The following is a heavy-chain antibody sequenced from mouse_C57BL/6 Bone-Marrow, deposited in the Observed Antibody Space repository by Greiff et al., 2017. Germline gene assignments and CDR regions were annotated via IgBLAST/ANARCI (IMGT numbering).Heavy chain of an antibody. CDR3: ARYRGLRHFDY. V-gene: IGHV7-3*01. J-gene: IGHJ2*01. D-gene: IGHD2-4*01. CDR2: IRNKANGYTT. CDR1: GFTFTDYY. Sequence: EVKVVESGGGLVQPGGSLSLSCAASGFTFTDYYMSWVRQPPGKALEWLGFIRNKANGYTTEYSASVKGRFTISRDNSQSILYLQMNALRAEDSATYYCARYRGLRHFDYWGQGTTLTVSS.